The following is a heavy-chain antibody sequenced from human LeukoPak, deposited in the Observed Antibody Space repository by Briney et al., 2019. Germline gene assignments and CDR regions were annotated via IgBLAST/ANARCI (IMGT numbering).Heavy chain of an antibody. CDR3: VRYCSSVSCYNYYGMDV. Sequence: SETLSLTCTVSGDSISSSTYYWAWIRQPPGKGLEWIGSIYYSGSTYYSPSLKSRVTISVDTSKNQFSLKLSSVTAADTAVYYSVRYCSSVSCYNYYGMDVWGQGTTVTVSS. CDR2: IYYSGST. V-gene: IGHV4-39*01. J-gene: IGHJ6*02. D-gene: IGHD2-2*02. CDR1: GDSISSSTYY.